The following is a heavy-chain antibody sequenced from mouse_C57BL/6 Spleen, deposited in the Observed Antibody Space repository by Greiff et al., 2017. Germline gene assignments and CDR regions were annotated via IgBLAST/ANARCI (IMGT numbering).Heavy chain of an antibody. CDR1: GYTFTDYN. CDR2: INPNNGGT. CDR3: ARSSRRRGDYAMDY. V-gene: IGHV1-18*01. J-gene: IGHJ4*01. Sequence: EVQLQQSGPELVKPGASVKIPCKASGYTFTDYNMDWVKQSHGKSLEWIGDINPNNGGTIYNQKFKGKATLTVDKSSSTAYMELRSLTSEDTAVYYCARSSRRRGDYAMDYWGQGTSVTVSS. D-gene: IGHD3-3*01.